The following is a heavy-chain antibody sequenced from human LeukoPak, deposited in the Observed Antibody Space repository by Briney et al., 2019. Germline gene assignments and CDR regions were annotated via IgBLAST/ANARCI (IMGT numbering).Heavy chain of an antibody. CDR1: GGTFSSYA. CDR2: IIPIFGTA. Sequence: SVKVSCKASGGTFSSYAISWVRQAPGQGLEWMGGIIPIFGTANYAQKFQGRVTITTDESTSTAYMELSSLRSEDTAVYYCARGRRPRGYCSSTSCYSGGNYFDYWGQGTLVTVSS. CDR3: ARGRRPRGYCSSTSCYSGGNYFDY. J-gene: IGHJ4*02. V-gene: IGHV1-69*05. D-gene: IGHD2-2*02.